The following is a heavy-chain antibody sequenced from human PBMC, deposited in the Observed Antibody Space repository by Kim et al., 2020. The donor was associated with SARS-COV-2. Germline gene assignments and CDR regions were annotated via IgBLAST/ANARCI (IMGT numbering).Heavy chain of an antibody. CDR1: GFTFSGSA. J-gene: IGHJ6*02. CDR2: IRSKANSYAT. CDR3: TRHDSSGWFFDVENYYGMDV. Sequence: GGSLRLSCAASGFTFSGSAMHWVRQASGKGLEWVGRIRSKANSYATAYAASVKGRFTISRDDSKNTAYLQMNSLKTEDTAVYYCTRHDSSGWFFDVENYYGMDVWGQGTTVTVSS. D-gene: IGHD6-19*01. V-gene: IGHV3-73*01.